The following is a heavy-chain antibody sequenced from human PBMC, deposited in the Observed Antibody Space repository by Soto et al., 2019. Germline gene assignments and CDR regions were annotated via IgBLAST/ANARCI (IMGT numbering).Heavy chain of an antibody. CDR3: ARGDSSGWYVYY. CDR2: IYYSGST. D-gene: IGHD6-19*01. CDR1: GGYIISHG. V-gene: IGHV4-59*11. Sequence: VILSLSWPVAGGYIISHGGSWIRQPPGKGLEWIGYIYYSGSTNYNPSLKSRVTISVDTSKNQFSLKLSSVTAADTAVYYCARGDSSGWYVYYWGQGFLFRVS. J-gene: IGHJ1*01.